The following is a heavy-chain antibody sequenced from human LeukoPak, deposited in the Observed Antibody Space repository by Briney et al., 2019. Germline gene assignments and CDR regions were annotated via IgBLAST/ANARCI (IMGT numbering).Heavy chain of an antibody. D-gene: IGHD2-2*01. J-gene: IGHJ4*02. V-gene: IGHV4-34*01. CDR3: ARGQDIVVVPAAASGSYFDY. Sequence: SETLSLTCAVYGGSFSGYYWSWIRQPPGKGLEWIGEINHSGSTNYNPSLKSRVTVSADTSKNQFSLKLSSVTAADTAVYYCARGQDIVVVPAAASGSYFDYWGQGTLVTVSS. CDR1: GGSFSGYY. CDR2: INHSGST.